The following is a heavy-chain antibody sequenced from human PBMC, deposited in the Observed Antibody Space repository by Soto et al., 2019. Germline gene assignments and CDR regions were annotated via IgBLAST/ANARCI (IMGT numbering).Heavy chain of an antibody. CDR3: ARPVEPFYYYGMDV. J-gene: IGHJ6*02. Sequence: GGSLRLSCAASGFTFSTYAMEWVRQAPGKGLDWVALISYDGNNKYYADSVKGRFTISRDNSKNTLYLEMNSLRPEDTALYYCARPVEPFYYYGMDVWGQGTTVTVSS. CDR2: ISYDGNNK. V-gene: IGHV3-30-3*01. CDR1: GFTFSTYA.